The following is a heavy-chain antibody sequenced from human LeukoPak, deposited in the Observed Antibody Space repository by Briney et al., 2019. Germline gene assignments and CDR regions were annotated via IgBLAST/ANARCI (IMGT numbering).Heavy chain of an antibody. CDR2: IYQNGNT. D-gene: IGHD6-13*01. CDR1: GASISSGGYC. Sequence: SESPSLACSVSGASISSGGYCWNWIRQPPGKGLEWIGYIYQNGNTYYNPSLRSRVTISVDRSKNQFSLNLSSVTAADTAVYYCGRGGIATAASRIEYWGQGELWAPS. CDR3: GRGGIATAASRIEY. V-gene: IGHV4-30-2*01. J-gene: IGHJ4*02.